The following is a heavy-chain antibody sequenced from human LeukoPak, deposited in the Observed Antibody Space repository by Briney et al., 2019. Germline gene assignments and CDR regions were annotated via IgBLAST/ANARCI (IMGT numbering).Heavy chain of an antibody. J-gene: IGHJ1*01. V-gene: IGHV4-39*01. D-gene: IGHD6-19*01. CDR3: ARHLLGVAGPFQY. CDR1: GGSISSGGQY. Sequence: SETLSLTCTVSGGSISSGGQYWGWIRQPPGKGLEWIGSIYYSGSTYYNPSLKSRVTTYVDTSKNQFSLKLISVTAADTAVYYCARHLLGVAGPFQYWGQGTLATVSS. CDR2: IYYSGST.